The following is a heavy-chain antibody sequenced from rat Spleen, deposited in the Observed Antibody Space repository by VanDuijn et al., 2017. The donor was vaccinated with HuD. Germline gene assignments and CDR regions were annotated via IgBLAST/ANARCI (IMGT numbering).Heavy chain of an antibody. CDR1: GFTFSAFP. J-gene: IGHJ2*01. CDR2: IRPSGGIT. CDR3: TRDRTYYGYTLDY. Sequence: EVQLVESGGGFVQPGRSLTLSCTASGFTFSAFPIAWVRQATTKGLEWVATIRPSGGITYYRDSVKGRFTISSDSAKSTLYLQMNSLTSEDTATYYCTRDRTYYGYTLDYWGQGVMVTVSS. V-gene: IGHV5-46*01. D-gene: IGHD1-9*01.